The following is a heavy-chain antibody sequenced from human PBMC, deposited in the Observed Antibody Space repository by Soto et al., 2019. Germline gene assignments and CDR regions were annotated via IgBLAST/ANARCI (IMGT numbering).Heavy chain of an antibody. CDR2: INPRDSVV. CDR1: GYSFTNNW. D-gene: IGHD1-26*01. Sequence: PGESLKISCKTSGYSFTNNWIGWVRQMPGKGLEWMGIINPRDSVVRYSPSFQGQVTLSTDKSTASAFLKRSALRATDTAIYYCVRHYRERSNDSRRIDYWGQGTLVTVSS. J-gene: IGHJ4*02. CDR3: VRHYRERSNDSRRIDY. V-gene: IGHV5-51*01.